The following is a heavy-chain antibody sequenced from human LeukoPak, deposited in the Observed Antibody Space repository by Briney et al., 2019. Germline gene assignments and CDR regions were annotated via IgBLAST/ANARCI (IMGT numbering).Heavy chain of an antibody. CDR3: ARWRGVVVPAAMPGY. J-gene: IGHJ4*02. Sequence: PSQTLSLTCTVSGYSISSGYYWGWIQQPPGKGLEWIGSIYHSGSTYYNPSLKSRVTISVDTSKNQFSLKLSSVTAADTAVYYCARWRGVVVPAAMPGYWGQGTLVTVSS. D-gene: IGHD2-2*01. CDR1: GYSISSGYY. V-gene: IGHV4-38-2*02. CDR2: IYHSGST.